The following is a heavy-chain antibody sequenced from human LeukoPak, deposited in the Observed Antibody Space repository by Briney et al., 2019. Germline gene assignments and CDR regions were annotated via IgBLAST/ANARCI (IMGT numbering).Heavy chain of an antibody. D-gene: IGHD4-11*01. CDR1: GFTFKNCA. CDR2: INSGGHK. Sequence: GGSLRLPCVASGFTFKNCAMSWVRQAPGKGLEWVSGINSGGHKYYADSVKGRFTISRDSFKNTLSLQMTSLTTEDTAVYYCAKDDSMTLDHFDYWGQGALVTVSS. V-gene: IGHV3-23*01. CDR3: AKDDSMTLDHFDY. J-gene: IGHJ4*02.